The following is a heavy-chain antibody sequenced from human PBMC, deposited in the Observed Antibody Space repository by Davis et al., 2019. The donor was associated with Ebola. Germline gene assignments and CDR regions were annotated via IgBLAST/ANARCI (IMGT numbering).Heavy chain of an antibody. V-gene: IGHV3-64D*08. CDR1: GFTFSSYP. D-gene: IGHD6-6*01. Sequence: PGGSLRLSCAASGFTFSSYPMHWVRQAPGKGLEYVSTITSNGGDTYYADSVKGTFTVSRDNSKNTLYLQMASLRGEDTAVYYCVKGDFVAARPGTYWGQGTLVTVSS. J-gene: IGHJ4*02. CDR3: VKGDFVAARPGTY. CDR2: ITSNGGDT.